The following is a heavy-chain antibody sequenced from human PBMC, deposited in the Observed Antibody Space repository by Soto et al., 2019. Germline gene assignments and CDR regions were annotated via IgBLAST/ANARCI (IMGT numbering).Heavy chain of an antibody. V-gene: IGHV3-23*01. J-gene: IGHJ5*02. CDR1: GFTFSNYA. CDR3: AKAGNTSPYNWFDP. Sequence: GGSLRLSCAASGFTFSNYAMSWVRQAPGKGLEWVSGLSDGGGSTFYADSVKGRFTISRDNAKNTLYLQMSSLRAEDTAVYYCAKAGNTSPYNWFDPWGQGTLVTVSS. CDR2: LSDGGGST. D-gene: IGHD1-1*01.